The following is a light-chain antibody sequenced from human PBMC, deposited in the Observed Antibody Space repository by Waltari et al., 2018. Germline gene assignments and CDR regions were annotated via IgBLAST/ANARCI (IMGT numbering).Light chain of an antibody. V-gene: IGLV7-43*01. CDR1: TGAVTSGYH. Sequence: QTVVTQDPSLTVSPGGTVTLTCASNTGAVTSGYHPNWIQQKPGQAPRTRIYSTSNKHSWTPARFSGSLLGGKAALTLSGVQPDDEADYYCLLYYNDAQVFGGGTKLTVL. CDR2: STS. CDR3: LLYYNDAQV. J-gene: IGLJ3*02.